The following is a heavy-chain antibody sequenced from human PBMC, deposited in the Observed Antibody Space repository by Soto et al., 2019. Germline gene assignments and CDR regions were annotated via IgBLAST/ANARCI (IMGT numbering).Heavy chain of an antibody. CDR2: ISYDGTNK. CDR3: ARDPKTSGGQHWAFNYFDS. CDR1: GFSFSISP. D-gene: IGHD7-27*01. V-gene: IGHV3-30-3*01. Sequence: GGSLRLSCAASGFSFSISPMHWARQAPGKGPEWVALISYDGTNKFYADSVKGRFTISRDNSKSTLYLQVDSLRPEDAAVYYCARDPKTSGGQHWAFNYFDSWGQGTLVTVSS. J-gene: IGHJ4*02.